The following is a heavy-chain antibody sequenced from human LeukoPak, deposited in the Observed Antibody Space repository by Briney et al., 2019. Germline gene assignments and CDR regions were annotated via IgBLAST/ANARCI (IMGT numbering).Heavy chain of an antibody. V-gene: IGHV3-30*02. Sequence: GGSLRLSCAASGFTFSSYGMHWVRQASGKGLECVAFIRYDGSNKYYADSVKGRFTISRDNSKNTLYLQMNSLRAEDTAVYYCAKGIAVAGPEDAFDIWGQGTMVTVSS. J-gene: IGHJ3*02. CDR2: IRYDGSNK. CDR1: GFTFSSYG. D-gene: IGHD6-19*01. CDR3: AKGIAVAGPEDAFDI.